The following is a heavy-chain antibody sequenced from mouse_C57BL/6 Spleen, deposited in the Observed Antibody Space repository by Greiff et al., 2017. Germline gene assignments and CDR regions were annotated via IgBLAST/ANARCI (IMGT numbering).Heavy chain of an antibody. CDR1: GFSLTSYG. V-gene: IGHV2-2*01. D-gene: IGHD1-1*01. J-gene: IGHJ4*01. CDR3: ALTTVVATMDY. Sequence: VQLQESGPGLVQPSQSLSITCTVSGFSLTSYGVHWVRQSPGKGLEWLGVIWSGGSTDYNAAFISRLSISKDNSKSQVFFKMNSLQADDTAIYYCALTTVVATMDYWGQGTSVTVSS. CDR2: IWSGGST.